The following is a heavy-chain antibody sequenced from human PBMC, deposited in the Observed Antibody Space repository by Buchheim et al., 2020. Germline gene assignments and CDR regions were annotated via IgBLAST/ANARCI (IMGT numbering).Heavy chain of an antibody. J-gene: IGHJ4*02. Sequence: EVQLVESGGDLVQPGGSLRLSCAASGFTFSSYRMNWVRQAPGKGLEWVSYITSSSSTIRYADSVRGRFTTSRDNAKNSLYLHMNSLRAEDTAVYYCARAYCSGGSCYATIDYWGLGTL. CDR1: GFTFSSYR. CDR3: ARAYCSGGSCYATIDY. CDR2: ITSSSSTI. V-gene: IGHV3-48*04. D-gene: IGHD2-15*01.